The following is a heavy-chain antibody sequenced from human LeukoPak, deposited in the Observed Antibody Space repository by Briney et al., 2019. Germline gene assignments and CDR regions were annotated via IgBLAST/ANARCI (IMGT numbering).Heavy chain of an antibody. V-gene: IGHV3-7*03. CDR1: GFTFSSYW. D-gene: IGHD4-11*01. CDR3: AREDHSNYEY. J-gene: IGHJ4*02. Sequence: GGSLRLSCAASGFTFSSYWMSWVRQAPGKGLEWVASIKQDGTEKHYVDSVKGRFTISKDNAKNSLCLQMNSLRAEDTAVYYCAREDHSNYEYWGQGTLVTVSS. CDR2: IKQDGTEK.